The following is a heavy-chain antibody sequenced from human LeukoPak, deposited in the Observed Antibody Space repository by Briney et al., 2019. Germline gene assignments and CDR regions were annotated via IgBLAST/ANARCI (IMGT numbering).Heavy chain of an antibody. CDR2: IYHSGST. V-gene: IGHV4-38-2*02. J-gene: IGHJ4*02. CDR3: ARDGGSPY. CDR1: GYSISSGYY. D-gene: IGHD3-16*01. Sequence: SETLSLTCTVSGYSISSGYYWGWIRQPPGKGLEWIGSIYHSGSTYYNPSLKSRVTISVDTSKNQFSLKLSSVTAADTAVYYCARDGGSPYWGQGTLVTVSS.